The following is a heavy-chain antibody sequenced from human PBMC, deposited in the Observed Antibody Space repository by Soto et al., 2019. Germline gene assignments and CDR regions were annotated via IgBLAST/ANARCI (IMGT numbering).Heavy chain of an antibody. CDR2: IYHSGST. V-gene: IGHV4-4*02. J-gene: IGHJ5*02. CDR3: VSRVAKIWVCFDP. D-gene: IGHD5-12*01. Sequence: SETLSLTCAVSGGSISSSNWWSWVRQPPGKGLEWIGEIYHSGSTNYNPSLKSRVTISVDKSKNQFSLKLSSVTAADTAVYYCVSRVAKIWVCFDPWGQGTLVTVSS. CDR1: GGSISSSNW.